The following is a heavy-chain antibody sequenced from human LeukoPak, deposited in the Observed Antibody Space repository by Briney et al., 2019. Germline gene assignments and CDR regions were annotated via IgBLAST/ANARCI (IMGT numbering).Heavy chain of an antibody. J-gene: IGHJ3*02. V-gene: IGHV3-30*04. CDR3: ARDFNYYDSSGYSRGGAFDI. CDR2: ISYDGSNK. Sequence: PGGSLRLSCAASGFTFSSYAMHWGRQAPGKGLEWVAVISYDGSNKYYADSVKDRFTISRDNSKNTLYLQMNSLRAEDTAVYYCARDFNYYDSSGYSRGGAFDIWGQGTMVTVSS. CDR1: GFTFSSYA. D-gene: IGHD3-22*01.